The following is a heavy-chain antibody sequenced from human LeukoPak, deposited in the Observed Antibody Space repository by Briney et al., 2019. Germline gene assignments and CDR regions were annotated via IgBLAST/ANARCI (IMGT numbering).Heavy chain of an antibody. J-gene: IGHJ5*02. CDR3: ARGGYWGLNWFDP. CDR1: GFTFSSYA. V-gene: IGHV3-30*14. Sequence: PGRSLRLSCAASGFTFSSYAMHWVRQAPGKGLEWVAVISYDGSNKYYADSVKGRFTISRDNSKNTVYLQMNSLRAEDTAVYYCARGGYWGLNWFDPWGQGTLVTVSS. CDR2: ISYDGSNK. D-gene: IGHD7-27*01.